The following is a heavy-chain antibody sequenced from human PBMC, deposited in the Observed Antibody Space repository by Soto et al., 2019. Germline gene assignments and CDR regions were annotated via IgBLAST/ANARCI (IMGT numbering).Heavy chain of an antibody. Sequence: QVQLQESGPGLVKPSGTLSLTCAVSGGSISSSQWWSWVRQPPGKGLEWIGEIYQSGSTNYNPSLKSRVTMSRDKSKNQFSLRLSSVTAADTAVYYCARVYDGLDYWGQGTLVTVSS. D-gene: IGHD5-12*01. V-gene: IGHV4-4*02. J-gene: IGHJ4*02. CDR3: ARVYDGLDY. CDR1: GGSISSSQW. CDR2: IYQSGST.